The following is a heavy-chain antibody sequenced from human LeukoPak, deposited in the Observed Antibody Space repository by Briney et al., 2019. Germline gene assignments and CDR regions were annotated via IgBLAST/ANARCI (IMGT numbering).Heavy chain of an antibody. Sequence: SETLSLTXTVSGGSISSYYWSWIRQPAGKGLEWIGRIYTSGSTNYNPSLQSRVTMSVDTSKNQFSLKLSSVTAADTAVYYCAGDYGSGSYLNWFDPWGQGTLVTVSS. CDR2: IYTSGST. D-gene: IGHD3-10*01. J-gene: IGHJ5*02. CDR1: GGSISSYY. V-gene: IGHV4-4*07. CDR3: AGDYGSGSYLNWFDP.